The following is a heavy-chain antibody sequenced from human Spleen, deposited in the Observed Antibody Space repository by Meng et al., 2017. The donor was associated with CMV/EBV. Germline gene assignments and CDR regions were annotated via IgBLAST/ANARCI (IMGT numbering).Heavy chain of an antibody. J-gene: IGHJ6*02. CDR3: ARDRVYCTNGVCYGLAYYYYYGMDV. Sequence: GGSLRLSCAASGFTFSSYWMHWVRQAPGKGLVWVSRINSDGSSTSYADSVKGRFTISRDNAKNTLYLQMNSLRAEDTAVYYCARDRVYCTNGVCYGLAYYYYYGMDVWGQGTMVTVSS. V-gene: IGHV3-74*01. D-gene: IGHD2-8*01. CDR1: GFTFSSYW. CDR2: INSDGSST.